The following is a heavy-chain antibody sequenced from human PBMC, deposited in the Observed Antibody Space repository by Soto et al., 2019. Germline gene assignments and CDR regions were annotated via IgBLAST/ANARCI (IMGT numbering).Heavy chain of an antibody. V-gene: IGHV4-31*03. CDR1: GGSISSGGTY. CDR3: ARAPRVSGEDNWFDP. CDR2: IYYSGST. D-gene: IGHD3-10*01. J-gene: IGHJ5*02. Sequence: QVQLQESGTGLLKPSQTLSLTCTVSGGSISSGGTYWSWIRQHPGKGLEWIGYIYYSGSTYYNPSLKSRVTISVDTSKNQFSLKLSSVTAADTAVYYCARAPRVSGEDNWFDPWGQGTLVTVSS.